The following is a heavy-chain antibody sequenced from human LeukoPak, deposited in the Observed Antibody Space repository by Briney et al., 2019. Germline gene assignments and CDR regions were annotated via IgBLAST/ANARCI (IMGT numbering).Heavy chain of an antibody. J-gene: IGHJ4*02. CDR1: GGSISSYY. D-gene: IGHD6-13*01. CDR2: IYYSGST. CDR3: ARADTKQYFDY. Sequence: SETLSLTCTVSGGSISSYYWSWIRQPPGKGLEWIGYIYYSGSTNYNPSLKSRVTISVDTSKNQFSLKLTSVTAADTAVYYCARADTKQYFDYWGQGTLATVSS. V-gene: IGHV4-59*08.